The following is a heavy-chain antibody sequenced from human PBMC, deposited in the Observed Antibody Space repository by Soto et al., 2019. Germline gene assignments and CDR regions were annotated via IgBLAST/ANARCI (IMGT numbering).Heavy chain of an antibody. CDR2: INPNSGGT. V-gene: IGHV1-2*02. D-gene: IGHD1-26*01. J-gene: IGHJ4*02. CDR3: ARAHMYGVGATV. Sequence: ASVKVSCKASGYTFTGYYMHWVRQAPGQGLEWMGWINPNSGGTNCAQKFQGRVTMTRDTSISTAYMELSRLRSDDTAVYYCARAHMYGVGATVWRQGTLVTVSS. CDR1: GYTFTGYY.